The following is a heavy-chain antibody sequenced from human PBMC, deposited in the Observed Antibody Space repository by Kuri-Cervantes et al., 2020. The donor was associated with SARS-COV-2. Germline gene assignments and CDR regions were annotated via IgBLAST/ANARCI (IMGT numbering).Heavy chain of an antibody. CDR1: GFTFSSYA. J-gene: IGHJ4*02. V-gene: IGHV3-23*01. D-gene: IGHD4-17*01. CDR2: ISGSGGST. CDR3: AKDPRTTVTTFLFDY. Sequence: GGSLRLSCAASGFTFSSYAMSWVRQAPGKGLEWVSAISGSGGSTYYADSVKGWFTISRDNSKNTLYLQMNSLRAEDTAVYYCAKDPRTTVTTFLFDYWGQGTRVTVSS.